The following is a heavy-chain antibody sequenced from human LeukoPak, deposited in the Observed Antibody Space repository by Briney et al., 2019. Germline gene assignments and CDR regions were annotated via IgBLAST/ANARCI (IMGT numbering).Heavy chain of an antibody. D-gene: IGHD3-16*02. J-gene: IGHJ4*02. CDR3: ARDRGIMITFGGVITPDY. Sequence: ASVKVSCKASGYTFTSYAMHWVRQAPGQRLEWMGWINAGNGNTKYSQKFQGRVTITRDTSTSTAYMELRSLRSDDTAVYYCARDRGIMITFGGVITPDYWGQGTLVTVSS. CDR1: GYTFTSYA. V-gene: IGHV1-3*01. CDR2: INAGNGNT.